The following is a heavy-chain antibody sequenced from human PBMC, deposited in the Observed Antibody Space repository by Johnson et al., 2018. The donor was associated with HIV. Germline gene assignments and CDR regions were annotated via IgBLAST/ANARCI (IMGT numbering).Heavy chain of an antibody. CDR1: GFTFSSYA. Sequence: VQVVESGGGVVQPGRSLRLSCAASGFTFSSYAMSWVRQAPGKGLEWVSGISWNSDNIGYADSVKGRFTISRDNAKNSLYLQMNSLKTEDTAVYFCTTRTWSDAFDIWGRGTMVTVSS. J-gene: IGHJ3*02. CDR2: ISWNSDNI. D-gene: IGHD1-1*01. CDR3: TTRTWSDAFDI. V-gene: IGHV3-9*01.